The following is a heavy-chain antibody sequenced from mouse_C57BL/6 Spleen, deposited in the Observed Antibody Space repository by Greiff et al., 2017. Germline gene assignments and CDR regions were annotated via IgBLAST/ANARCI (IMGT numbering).Heavy chain of an antibody. J-gene: IGHJ1*03. CDR1: GYSFTGYY. V-gene: IGHV1-42*01. Sequence: EVQLQQSGPELVKPGASVKISCKASGYSFTGYYMNWVKQSPEKSLEWIGEINPSTGGTTYTQKFKAKATLTVDKSSSTAYMQLKSLTSEDSAVYYWARRAYGKRGYFDVWGTGTTVTVSS. CDR3: ARRAYGKRGYFDV. D-gene: IGHD2-1*01. CDR2: INPSTGGT.